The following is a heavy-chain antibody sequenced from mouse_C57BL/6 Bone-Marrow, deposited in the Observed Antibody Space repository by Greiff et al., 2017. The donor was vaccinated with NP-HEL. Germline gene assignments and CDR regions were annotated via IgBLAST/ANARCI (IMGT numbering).Heavy chain of an antibody. CDR1: GFTFSSYA. Sequence: LVESGEGLVKPGGSLKLSCAASGFTFSSYAMSWVRQTPEKRLEWVAYISSGGDYIYYADTVKGRFTISRDNARNTLYLQMSSLKSEDTAMYYCTRDSIYYDYDGRYFDVWGTGTTVTVSS. CDR2: ISSGGDYI. CDR3: TRDSIYYDYDGRYFDV. V-gene: IGHV5-9-1*02. D-gene: IGHD2-4*01. J-gene: IGHJ1*03.